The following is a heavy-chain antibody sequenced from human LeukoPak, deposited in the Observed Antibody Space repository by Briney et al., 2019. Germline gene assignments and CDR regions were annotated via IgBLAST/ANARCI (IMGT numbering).Heavy chain of an antibody. J-gene: IGHJ4*02. CDR2: FYYSGST. CDR3: AREGFYDSSGYYWGRFDH. Sequence: SETLSLTCTVSGGSISSGGYYWSWIRQHPGKGLEWIGYFYYSGSTYYNPSLKSRVTISVDTSKNQFSLKLSSVTAADTAVYYCAREGFYDSSGYYWGRFDHWGQGALVTVSS. D-gene: IGHD3-22*01. V-gene: IGHV4-31*03. CDR1: GGSISSGGYY.